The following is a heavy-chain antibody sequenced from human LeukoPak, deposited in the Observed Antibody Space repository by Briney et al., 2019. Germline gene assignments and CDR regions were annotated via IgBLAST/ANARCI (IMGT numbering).Heavy chain of an antibody. Sequence: ASVQVSCKASGYTFTSYGISWVRQAPGQGLAWMGWISAYNGNTNYAQKLQGRVTMTTDTSTSTAYMELRSLRSDDTAVYYCARASSSFDAFDIWGQGTMVTVSS. V-gene: IGHV1-18*01. J-gene: IGHJ3*02. CDR2: ISAYNGNT. CDR1: GYTFTSYG. CDR3: ARASSSFDAFDI. D-gene: IGHD6-13*01.